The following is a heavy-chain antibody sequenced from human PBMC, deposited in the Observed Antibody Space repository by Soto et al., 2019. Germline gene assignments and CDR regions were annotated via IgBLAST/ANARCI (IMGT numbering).Heavy chain of an antibody. CDR1: GFTFSSYG. D-gene: IGHD6-6*01. V-gene: IGHV3-33*01. CDR3: ARDKVAARPDLCDY. J-gene: IGHJ4*02. CDR2: IWYDGSNK. Sequence: QVQLVESGGGVVQPGRSLRLSCAASGFTFSSYGMHWVRQAPGQGLEWVAVIWYDGSNKYYADSVKGRFTISRDNSKNTLYLQMNSLRAEDTAVYYCARDKVAARPDLCDYWGQGTLVTFSS.